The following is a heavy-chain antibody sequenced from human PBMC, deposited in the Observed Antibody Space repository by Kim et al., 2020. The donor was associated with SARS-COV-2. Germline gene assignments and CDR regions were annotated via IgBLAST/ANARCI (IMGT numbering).Heavy chain of an antibody. Sequence: SETLSLTCTVSGGSISSSSYYWGWIRQPPGKGLEWIGSIYYSGSTYYNPSLKSRVTISVDTSKNQFSLKLSSVTAADTAVYYCARLIVAAAGLDAFDIWGQGTMVTVSS. J-gene: IGHJ3*02. CDR1: GGSISSSSYY. D-gene: IGHD6-13*01. CDR2: IYYSGST. CDR3: ARLIVAAAGLDAFDI. V-gene: IGHV4-39*01.